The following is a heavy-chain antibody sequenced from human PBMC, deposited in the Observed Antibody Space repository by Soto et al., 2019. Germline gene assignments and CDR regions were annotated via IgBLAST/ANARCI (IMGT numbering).Heavy chain of an antibody. Sequence: PGGSLRLSCAASGFTFSDYAMHWVRQAPGKGLEWVAVVSHDGRNTHYADSVRGRFTISRDNTENTLYLQMNSLRAEDTAVYYCAKSHPITVISLDYWGQGILVTVSS. J-gene: IGHJ4*02. V-gene: IGHV3-30*18. CDR1: GFTFSDYA. D-gene: IGHD3-16*02. CDR3: AKSHPITVISLDY. CDR2: VSHDGRNT.